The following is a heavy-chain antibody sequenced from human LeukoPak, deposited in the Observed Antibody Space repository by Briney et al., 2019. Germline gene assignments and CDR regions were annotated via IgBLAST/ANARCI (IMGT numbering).Heavy chain of an antibody. CDR1: GGSISSGGYY. CDR2: IYYSGST. V-gene: IGHV4-31*03. J-gene: IGHJ4*02. D-gene: IGHD4-23*01. Sequence: PSETLSLTCTVSGGSISSGGYYWSWVRQHPGKGLEWIGYIYYSGSTYYNPSLKSRVTISVDTSKNQFSLKLSSVTAADTAVYYCARAPSGVDYGGFYDYWGQGTLVTVSS. CDR3: ARAPSGVDYGGFYDY.